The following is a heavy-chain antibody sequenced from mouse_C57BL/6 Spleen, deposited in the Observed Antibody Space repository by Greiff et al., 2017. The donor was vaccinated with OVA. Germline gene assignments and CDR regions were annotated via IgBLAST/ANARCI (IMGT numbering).Heavy chain of an antibody. CDR3: AGTTVDRYYAMDY. CDR1: GFSLTSYG. Sequence: QVQLKESGPGLVAPSQSLSITCTVSGFSLTSYGVHWVRQPPGKGLEWLVVIWSDGSTTYNSALKSRLSISKDNSKSQVFLKMNSLQTDDTAMYYCAGTTVDRYYAMDYWGQGTSVTVSS. CDR2: IWSDGST. V-gene: IGHV2-6*03. J-gene: IGHJ4*01. D-gene: IGHD1-1*01.